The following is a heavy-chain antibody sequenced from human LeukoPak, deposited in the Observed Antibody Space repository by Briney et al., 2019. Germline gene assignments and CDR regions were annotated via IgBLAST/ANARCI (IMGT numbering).Heavy chain of an antibody. CDR1: GDSIRSHY. V-gene: IGHV4-59*11. D-gene: IGHD5-24*01. J-gene: IGHJ3*01. CDR2: IYNSATT. Sequence: PSETLSLTCTVSGDSIRSHYCAWIRQSPGEGLEWIGHIYNSATTDYNPSFKSRVTISLDTSKKQFSLKMTSVTALDSAVYYCARGGEGYSDDAFEVWGLGTAVTVSS. CDR3: ARGGEGYSDDAFEV.